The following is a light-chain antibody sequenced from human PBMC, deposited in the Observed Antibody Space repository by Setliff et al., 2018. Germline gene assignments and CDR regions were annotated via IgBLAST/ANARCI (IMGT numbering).Light chain of an antibody. CDR1: SSNIGASYE. CDR2: AVS. J-gene: IGLJ1*01. Sequence: QSVLTQPPSVSGGPGQRVTISCTGSSSNIGASYEVHWYRQLPGTAPKLLIYAVSDRPSGVSNRFSGSKSGNTASLTTSGLQTEDEADYYCSSYAGGSNFVFGTGTKVTVL. V-gene: IGLV1-40*01. CDR3: SSYAGGSNFV.